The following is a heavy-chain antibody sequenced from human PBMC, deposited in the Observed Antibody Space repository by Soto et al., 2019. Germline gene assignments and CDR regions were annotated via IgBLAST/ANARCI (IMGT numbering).Heavy chain of an antibody. CDR2: ISSSSFTI. J-gene: IGHJ4*02. CDR1: GFRFSDYS. D-gene: IGHD3-22*01. Sequence: GGSLRLSCAASGFRFSDYSMNWVRQAPGRGLEWVSYISSSSFTIHYADSVEGRFAISRDNAKNSLYLQMNSLRAEDTAVYYCAKSYYYDSSGYYPFDHWGQGTLVTVSS. V-gene: IGHV3-48*01. CDR3: AKSYYYDSSGYYPFDH.